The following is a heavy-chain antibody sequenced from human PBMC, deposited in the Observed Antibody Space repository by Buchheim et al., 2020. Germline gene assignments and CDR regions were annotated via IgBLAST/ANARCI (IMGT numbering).Heavy chain of an antibody. J-gene: IGHJ5*02. V-gene: IGHV4-59*01. D-gene: IGHD3-22*01. CDR1: GGAISTYF. Sequence: QVQLQESGPGLVRPSETLSLTCTVSGGAISTYFWSWVRLPPGKGLEWIGSINNLERTHYNPPLKSRVAMSLDTSKKQFSLQLTSITPADTAIYYCAKDLPMMTWGQGIL. CDR2: INNLERT. CDR3: AKDLPMMT.